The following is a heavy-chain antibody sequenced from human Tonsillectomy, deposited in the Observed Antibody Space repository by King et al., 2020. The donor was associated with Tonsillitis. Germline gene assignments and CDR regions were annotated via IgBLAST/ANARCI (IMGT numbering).Heavy chain of an antibody. Sequence: QVQLVESGGGVVQPGGSLRLSCAASGFSFRTYGMHWVRQAPGKGLEWVAFIRYDGRNKDYADPVKGRLPISRDNSKNTLYLQMDSLRAEDTAVYFCAKEEDCTDGVCFNFDYWGQGSLVTVSS. V-gene: IGHV3-30*02. CDR3: AKEEDCTDGVCFNFDY. D-gene: IGHD2-8*01. J-gene: IGHJ4*02. CDR1: GFSFRTYG. CDR2: IRYDGRNK.